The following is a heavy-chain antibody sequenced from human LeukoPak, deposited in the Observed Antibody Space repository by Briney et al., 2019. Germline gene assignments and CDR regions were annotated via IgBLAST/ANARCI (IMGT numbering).Heavy chain of an antibody. J-gene: IGHJ4*02. CDR2: INHSGST. Sequence: SETLSLTCAVDGGSFSGYYWSWIRQPPGKGLEWIGEINHSGSTYYNPSLKSRVTISVDTSKNQFSLKLSSVTAADTAVYYCARHSYDYVWGSYRYWGQGTLVTVSS. V-gene: IGHV4-34*01. CDR1: GGSFSGYY. D-gene: IGHD3-16*02. CDR3: ARHSYDYVWGSYRY.